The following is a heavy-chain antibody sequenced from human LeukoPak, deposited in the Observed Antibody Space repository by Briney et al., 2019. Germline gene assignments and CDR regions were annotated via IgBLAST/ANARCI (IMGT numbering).Heavy chain of an antibody. CDR3: ARDPSGSKRVDY. D-gene: IGHD1-26*01. Sequence: GGSLRLSCAASGITFSTYSLNWVGQAPGKGLDWVSSISSRSSYIYYADSVKGRFTMSSDNAKKSLYLQMNSLRAEDTAVYYCARDPSGSKRVDYWGQGTLVTVSS. J-gene: IGHJ4*02. CDR2: ISSRSSYI. V-gene: IGHV3-21*01. CDR1: GITFSTYS.